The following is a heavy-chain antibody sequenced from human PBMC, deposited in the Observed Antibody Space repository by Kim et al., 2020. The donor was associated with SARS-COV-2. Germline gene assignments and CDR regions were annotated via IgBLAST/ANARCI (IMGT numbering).Heavy chain of an antibody. Sequence: GESLKISCKGSGYSFTSYWIGWVRQMPGKGLEWMGIIYPGDSDTRYSPSFQGQVTISADKSISTAYLQWSSLKASDTAMYYCARHVHPKRGRIAVAGDPSYLDLWGRGTLVTVSS. CDR1: GYSFTSYW. CDR2: IYPGDSDT. D-gene: IGHD6-19*01. J-gene: IGHJ2*01. V-gene: IGHV5-51*01. CDR3: ARHVHPKRGRIAVAGDPSYLDL.